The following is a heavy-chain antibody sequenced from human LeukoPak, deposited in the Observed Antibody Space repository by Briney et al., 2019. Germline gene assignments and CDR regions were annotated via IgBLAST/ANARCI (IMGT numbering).Heavy chain of an antibody. D-gene: IGHD3-10*01. CDR3: VKDQVFRGSGSYDDY. CDR1: GFAFSSYA. J-gene: IGHJ4*02. V-gene: IGHV3-64D*09. Sequence: PGGSLRLSCSASGFAFSSYAMYWVRQAPGKGLEYVSAISKDGGTQYPADSVKGRITISRDNSKNTLYLQMSSLRPEDTAVYYCVKDQVFRGSGSYDDYWGQGTLVTVSS. CDR2: ISKDGGTQ.